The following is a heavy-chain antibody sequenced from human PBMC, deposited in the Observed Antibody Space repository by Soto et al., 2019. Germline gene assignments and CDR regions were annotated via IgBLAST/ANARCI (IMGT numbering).Heavy chain of an antibody. V-gene: IGHV1-18*01. Sequence: ASVKVSCKASGYTFTSYGISWVRQAPGQGLEWMGWISTYNGHTNYAQKLQGRVTMTTDTSTSTAYMELRSLRSDDTAVYYCAREGAVARPNAFDIWGQGTMVTVSS. CDR1: GYTFTSYG. D-gene: IGHD6-19*01. CDR2: ISTYNGHT. J-gene: IGHJ3*02. CDR3: AREGAVARPNAFDI.